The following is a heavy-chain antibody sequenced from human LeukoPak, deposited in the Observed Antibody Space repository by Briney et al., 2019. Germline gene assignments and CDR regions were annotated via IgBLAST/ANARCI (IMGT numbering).Heavy chain of an antibody. CDR3: ARDGGHSTDLDY. V-gene: IGHV3-7*01. D-gene: IGHD2-8*02. J-gene: IGHJ4*02. Sequence: GWSLRLSCATSGFSFSRHWMSWVRQAPGKGPEWVANIKQDGSERYYVHSVKGRFTISRDNAKNSLYLQMNSRRAEDTAVYYCARDGGHSTDLDYWGQGIPVTVSS. CDR1: GFSFSRHW. CDR2: IKQDGSER.